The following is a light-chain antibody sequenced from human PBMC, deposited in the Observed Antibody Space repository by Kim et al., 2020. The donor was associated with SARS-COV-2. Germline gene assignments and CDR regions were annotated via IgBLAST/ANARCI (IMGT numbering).Light chain of an antibody. J-gene: IGLJ3*02. V-gene: IGLV1-47*02. CDR1: SSNIGSNY. CDR3: AAWDDSLSGPV. CDR2: SNN. Sequence: QPVLTQPPSASGTPGQRVTISCSGSSSNIGSNYVYWYQQLPGTAPKLLIYSNNQWPSGVPDRFSGSKSGTSASLAISGLRSEDEADYYCAAWDDSLSGPVFGGGTQLTVL.